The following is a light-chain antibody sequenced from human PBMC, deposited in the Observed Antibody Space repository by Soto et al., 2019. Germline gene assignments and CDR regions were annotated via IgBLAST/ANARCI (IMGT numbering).Light chain of an antibody. CDR1: KGISSW. V-gene: IGKV1D-12*01. CDR2: AAS. J-gene: IGKJ2*01. CDR3: QQDNSCPYT. Sequence: DIQMTQSPSSVSASVGDRVTISCRARKGISSWLAWYQQKPGKAPKHLIYAASSLQSGVPSRLSGSGSRTDFTLTISSRKPGDFATYYCQQDNSCPYTFGQGTKLEIK.